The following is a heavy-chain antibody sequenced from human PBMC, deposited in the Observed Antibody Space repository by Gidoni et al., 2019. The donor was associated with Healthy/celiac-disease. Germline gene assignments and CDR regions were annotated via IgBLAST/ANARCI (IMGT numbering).Heavy chain of an antibody. J-gene: IGHJ3*02. Sequence: QVQLVQSGAEVKKPGSSVKVSCKASGGTFSRYAISWVRQAPGQGLEWMGRIIPILGIANYAQKFQGRVTITADKSTSTAYMELSSLRSEDTAVYYCARDLGITLFYDAFDIWGQGTMVTVSS. CDR1: GGTFSRYA. CDR2: IIPILGIA. D-gene: IGHD3-16*01. CDR3: ARDLGITLFYDAFDI. V-gene: IGHV1-69*04.